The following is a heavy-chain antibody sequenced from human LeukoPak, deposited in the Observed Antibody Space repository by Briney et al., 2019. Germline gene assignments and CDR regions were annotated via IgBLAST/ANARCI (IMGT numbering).Heavy chain of an antibody. CDR1: GFTFSSYS. V-gene: IGHV3-21*01. CDR3: ASGRAVAGTSAFDI. Sequence: GGSLRLSCAASGFTFSSYSMNWVRQAPGKGLEWVSSISSSSSYIYYADSVKGRFTISRDNAKNSLYLQMNSLRAEDTAVYYCASGRAVAGTSAFDIWGQGTMVTVSS. J-gene: IGHJ3*02. D-gene: IGHD6-19*01. CDR2: ISSSSSYI.